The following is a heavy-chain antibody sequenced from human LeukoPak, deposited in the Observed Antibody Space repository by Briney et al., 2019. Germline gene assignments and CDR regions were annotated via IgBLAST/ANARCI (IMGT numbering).Heavy chain of an antibody. V-gene: IGHV1-18*04. J-gene: IGHJ4*02. CDR1: GYTFTSYG. CDR3: AREGTDIVVVPAAMLDY. Sequence: ASVKVSCKASGYTFTSYGISWVRQAPGQGLEWMGWISAYNGNTNYAQKLQGRVTMTTDTSTSTAYMELRGLRSDDTAVYYCAREGTDIVVVPAAMLDYWGQGTLVTVSS. CDR2: ISAYNGNT. D-gene: IGHD2-2*01.